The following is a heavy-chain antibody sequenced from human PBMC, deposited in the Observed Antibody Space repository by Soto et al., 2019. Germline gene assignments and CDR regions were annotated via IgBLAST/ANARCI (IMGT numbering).Heavy chain of an antibody. D-gene: IGHD2-15*01. V-gene: IGHV3-11*01. Sequence: SLRLSCAASGFTFSDYYMSWIRQAPGKGREWVSDISSSGSTIYYRDSVKGRFTISRDNSRTTLYLQMNSLRAEDTAVYYCAKVGVRYCSGGSCYFHYWGQGTLVTVSS. CDR3: AKVGVRYCSGGSCYFHY. CDR1: GFTFSDYY. J-gene: IGHJ4*02. CDR2: ISSSGSTI.